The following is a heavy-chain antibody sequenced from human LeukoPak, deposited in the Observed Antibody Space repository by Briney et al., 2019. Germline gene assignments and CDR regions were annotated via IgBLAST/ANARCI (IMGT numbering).Heavy chain of an antibody. CDR1: GFTFSSYS. CDR2: ISSSSSTI. J-gene: IGHJ4*02. CDR3: ARGITIFGVGPVDY. V-gene: IGHV3-48*01. D-gene: IGHD3-3*01. Sequence: GGSLRLSCAASGFTFSSYSMNWVRQAPGKGLEWVSYISSSSSTIYYADSVKGRFTISRDNAKNSLCLQMNSLRAEDTAVYYCARGITIFGVGPVDYWGQGTLVTVSS.